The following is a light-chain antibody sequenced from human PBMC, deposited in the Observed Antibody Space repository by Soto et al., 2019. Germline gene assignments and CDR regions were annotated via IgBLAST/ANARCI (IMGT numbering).Light chain of an antibody. V-gene: IGKV3-15*01. CDR2: GAS. CDR1: QSVSSK. CDR3: HQYNTWPPLT. Sequence: EIVMTQSPATLSVSPGERATLSCRASQSVSSKLAWYQQKPGQAPRLLIYGASTRATGIPARFSGSGSGTEFTLTISSLQPEDVALYYCHQYNTWPPLTFGQGTKVEIK. J-gene: IGKJ1*01.